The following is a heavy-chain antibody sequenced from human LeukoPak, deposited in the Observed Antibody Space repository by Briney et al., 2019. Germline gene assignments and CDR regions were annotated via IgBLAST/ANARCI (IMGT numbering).Heavy chain of an antibody. V-gene: IGHV3-21*01. D-gene: IGHD3-22*01. J-gene: IGHJ3*01. CDR1: GFPFSSYS. CDR3: ARATWGERSSGFYPGGDVFDL. CDR2: ISSSSSYI. Sequence: PGGSLRLSCAASGFPFSSYSMDWVRQAPGKGLEWVSFISSSSSYIYYAGSVKGRFTISRDNTKNSLFLQMNSLRADDTAIYYCARATWGERSSGFYPGGDVFDLWGQGTMVTVSS.